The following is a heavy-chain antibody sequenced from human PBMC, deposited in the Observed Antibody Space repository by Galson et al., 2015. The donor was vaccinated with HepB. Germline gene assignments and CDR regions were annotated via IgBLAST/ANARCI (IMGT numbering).Heavy chain of an antibody. CDR1: GFTFSSYS. V-gene: IGHV3-30*03. J-gene: IGHJ4*02. D-gene: IGHD2-2*01. Sequence: SLRLSCAASGFTFSSYSMNWVRQAPGKGLEWVAVISYDGSNKYYADSVKGRFTISRDNSKDTLYLQMNSLRAEDTAVYYCARVAGPNCSSTSCSLSDPYYFDYWGQGTLVTVSS. CDR2: ISYDGSNK. CDR3: ARVAGPNCSSTSCSLSDPYYFDY.